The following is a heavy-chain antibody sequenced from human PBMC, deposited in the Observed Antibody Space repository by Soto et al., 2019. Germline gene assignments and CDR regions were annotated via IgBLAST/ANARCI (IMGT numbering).Heavy chain of an antibody. Sequence: SVKVSCKAAGGTFSSYAISWVRQAPGQGLEWMGGIIPIFGTANYAQKFQGRVTITADESTSTAYMELSSLRSEDTAVYYCGGGGYCSSTSCLRNYYYYYGMDVWGQGTTVTVSS. CDR1: GGTFSSYA. J-gene: IGHJ6*02. CDR3: GGGGYCSSTSCLRNYYYYYGMDV. V-gene: IGHV1-69*13. CDR2: IIPIFGTA. D-gene: IGHD2-2*03.